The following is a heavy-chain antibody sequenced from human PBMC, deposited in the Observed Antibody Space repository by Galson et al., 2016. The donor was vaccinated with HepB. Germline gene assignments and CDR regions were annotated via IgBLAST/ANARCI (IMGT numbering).Heavy chain of an antibody. CDR3: ARDRIVVVPTYYYYGMDV. V-gene: IGHV3-7*01. J-gene: IGHJ6*02. CDR2: IKQDGSEK. Sequence: SLRLSCAASGFTFSHYWMNWVRQAPGKGLEWVANIKQDGSEKYYVDSVKGRFTISRDNAKNSLYLQMNSLRAEDTAVYYCARDRIVVVPTYYYYGMDVWGQGTTVTVSS. CDR1: GFTFSHYW. D-gene: IGHD2-2*01.